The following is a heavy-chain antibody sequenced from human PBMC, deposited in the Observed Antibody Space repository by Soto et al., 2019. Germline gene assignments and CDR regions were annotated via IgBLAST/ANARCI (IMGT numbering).Heavy chain of an antibody. Sequence: EVQLLESGGGLVQPGGSLRLSCAASGFPFSSFAMTWVRQAPGKGLDWVSTAGSGGSISYADSVKGRFTISRDNSKSTLYLQISSLSTEDTAVYYCAKGRGALRENWYFDQWGRGTLVTVSS. V-gene: IGHV3-23*01. J-gene: IGHJ2*01. CDR2: AGSGGSI. D-gene: IGHD3-10*01. CDR1: GFPFSSFA. CDR3: AKGRGALRENWYFDQ.